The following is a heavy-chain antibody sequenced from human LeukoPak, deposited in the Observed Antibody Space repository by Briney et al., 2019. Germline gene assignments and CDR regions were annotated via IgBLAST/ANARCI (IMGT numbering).Heavy chain of an antibody. V-gene: IGHV4-38-2*02. D-gene: IGHD3-10*01. CDR3: ARGGSGGSGSPYYFDY. Sequence: SETLSLTCTVSGCSISSGYYWGWIRQPPGKGLEWIGSIYHSGSTYYNPSLKSRVTISVDTSKNQFSLKLSSVTAADTAVYYCARGGSGGSGSPYYFDYWGQGTLVTVSS. J-gene: IGHJ4*02. CDR1: GCSISSGYY. CDR2: IYHSGST.